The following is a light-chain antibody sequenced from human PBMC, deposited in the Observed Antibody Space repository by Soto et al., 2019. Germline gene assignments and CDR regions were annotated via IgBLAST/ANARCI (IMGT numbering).Light chain of an antibody. V-gene: IGKV1-6*01. CDR3: LQKYFYPFT. CDR2: AAS. Sequence: AIQMTQSPSSLSASVGDRVTITCRASQGIRNDLDRFQRKPGKAPKLLIYAASNLQSGVPARFSGSGSGTDFTLTISSLQPEDFATYYCLQKYFYPFTFGPGTKVDIK. CDR1: QGIRND. J-gene: IGKJ3*01.